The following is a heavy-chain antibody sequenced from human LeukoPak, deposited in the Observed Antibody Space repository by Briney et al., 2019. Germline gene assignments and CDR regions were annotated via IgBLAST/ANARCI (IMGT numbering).Heavy chain of an antibody. V-gene: IGHV1-69*05. CDR1: GGTFSSYA. J-gene: IGHJ4*02. Sequence: ASVKVSCKASGGTFSSYAISWVRQAPGQGLEWMGRIIPIFGTANYAQKFQGRVTITTDESSSTAYMELSSLRSEDTAVYYCARDHITQLVSDYWGQGTLVTVSS. CDR2: IIPIFGTA. CDR3: ARDHITQLVSDY. D-gene: IGHD6-13*01.